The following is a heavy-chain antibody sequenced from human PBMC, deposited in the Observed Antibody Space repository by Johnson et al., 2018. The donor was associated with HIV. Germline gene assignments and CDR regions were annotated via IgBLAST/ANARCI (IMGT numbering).Heavy chain of an antibody. CDR2: ISYDGSNK. CDR3: ASALCTWGAFDI. V-gene: IGHV3-30*04. Sequence: QVQLVESGGGVVQPGRSLRVSSTASGFTFSSYAMHWVRQAPGKGLEWVAVISYDGSNKYYADSVKGRFTISRDNSKNTLYLQMNSLRAEDTAVYYCASALCTWGAFDIWGQGTMVTVSA. CDR1: GFTFSSYA. J-gene: IGHJ3*02. D-gene: IGHD2-8*01.